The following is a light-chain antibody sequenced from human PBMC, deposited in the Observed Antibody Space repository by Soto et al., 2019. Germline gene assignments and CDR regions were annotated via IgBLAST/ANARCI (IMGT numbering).Light chain of an antibody. Sequence: DIQMTQSPSSLSASVGDRVTITCRASQSISSYLNWYQQKPGKAPKLLIYDASSLESGVPSRFSGSGSGTEFTLTISSLQPDDFATYYCQQANSFPVTFGQGTRLEI. CDR2: DAS. CDR1: QSISSY. J-gene: IGKJ5*01. V-gene: IGKV1-39*01. CDR3: QQANSFPVT.